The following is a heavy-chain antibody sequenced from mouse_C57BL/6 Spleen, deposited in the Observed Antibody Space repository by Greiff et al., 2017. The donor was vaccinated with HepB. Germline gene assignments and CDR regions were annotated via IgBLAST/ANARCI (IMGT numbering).Heavy chain of an antibody. V-gene: IGHV5-16*01. Sequence: EVKLVESEGGLVQPGSSMKLSCTASGFTFSGYYMAWVRQVPEKGLEWVANINYDGSSTYYLDSLKSRFIISRDNAKNILYLQMSSLKSEDTATYYCARDRGFSWYFDVWGTGTTVTVSS. D-gene: IGHD3-3*01. J-gene: IGHJ1*03. CDR3: ARDRGFSWYFDV. CDR2: INYDGSST. CDR1: GFTFSGYY.